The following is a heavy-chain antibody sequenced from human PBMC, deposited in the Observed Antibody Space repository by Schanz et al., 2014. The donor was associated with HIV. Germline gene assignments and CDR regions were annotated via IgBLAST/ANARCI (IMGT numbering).Heavy chain of an antibody. D-gene: IGHD3-16*01. V-gene: IGHV4-34*01. CDR3: AKDGGRMGGQRQLFAY. CDR2: LNDSGRA. CDR1: GGSFSGDY. J-gene: IGHJ4*03. Sequence: QVQLQQWGAGLLKPSETLSLTCAVSGGSFSGDYWTWLRQSPGTALEWIGELNDSGRASINPSLTSRVPMSVDTSKNQFSLKLSSVTAADTAFYYCAKDGGRMGGQRQLFAYWGHGTLVTVSS.